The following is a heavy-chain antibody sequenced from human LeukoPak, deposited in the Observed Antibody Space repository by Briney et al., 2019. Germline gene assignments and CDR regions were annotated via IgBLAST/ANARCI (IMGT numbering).Heavy chain of an antibody. CDR3: ARALFYYGSGIFDY. Sequence: PSETLSLTCTVSGGSISGFFWSWIRQPPGKGLEWIGEINHSGSTNYNPSLKSRVTISVDTSKNQFSLKLSSVTAADTAVYYCARALFYYGSGIFDYWGQGTLVTVSS. CDR1: GGSISGFF. D-gene: IGHD3-10*01. V-gene: IGHV4-34*01. J-gene: IGHJ4*02. CDR2: INHSGST.